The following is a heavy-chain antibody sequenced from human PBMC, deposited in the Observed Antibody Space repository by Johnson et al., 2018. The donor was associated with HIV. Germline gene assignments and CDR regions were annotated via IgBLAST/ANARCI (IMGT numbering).Heavy chain of an antibody. J-gene: IGHJ3*02. CDR1: GFTFSSYA. CDR2: ISGSGGST. V-gene: IGHV3-23*04. D-gene: IGHD1-26*01. Sequence: VQLVESGGGLVQPGGSLRLSCAASGFTFSSYAMSWVRQAPGKGLEWVSAISGSGGSTYYADSVKGRFTISRDNSKNTLYLQMNSLRAEDTALYYCARDPTIAWDLKGDAFDIWGQGTMVTVSS. CDR3: ARDPTIAWDLKGDAFDI.